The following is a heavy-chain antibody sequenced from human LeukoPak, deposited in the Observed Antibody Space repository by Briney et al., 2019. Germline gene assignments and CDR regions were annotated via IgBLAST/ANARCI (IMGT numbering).Heavy chain of an antibody. V-gene: IGHV3-23*01. J-gene: IGHJ4*02. D-gene: IGHD5-24*01. CDR1: GFTFSISG. CDR2: IRGNGITT. Sequence: PGGSLRLSCAASGFTFSISGMNWVRQAPGRGLEWVSGIRGNGITTYYADSVKGRFTISRDNSKNTVYLQMNSLRAEDTAIYYCAKDDRWLQYNDWGQGTLVTVSS. CDR3: AKDDRWLQYND.